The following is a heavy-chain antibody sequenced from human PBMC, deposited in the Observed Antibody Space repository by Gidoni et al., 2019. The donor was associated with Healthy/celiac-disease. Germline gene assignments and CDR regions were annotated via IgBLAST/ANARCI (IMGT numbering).Heavy chain of an antibody. J-gene: IGHJ5*02. D-gene: IGHD3-22*01. Sequence: QVQLVQSGAEVKKPGASVKVSCKAAGYTVTSYGSSWVRQAPGQGLEWMGWVSAYNGNTNYAQKLQGRVTMTTDTSTSTAYMELRSLRSDDTAVYYCAREYYYDSSGHGGWFDPWGQGTLVTVSS. CDR2: VSAYNGNT. CDR1: GYTVTSYG. V-gene: IGHV1-18*04. CDR3: AREYYYDSSGHGGWFDP.